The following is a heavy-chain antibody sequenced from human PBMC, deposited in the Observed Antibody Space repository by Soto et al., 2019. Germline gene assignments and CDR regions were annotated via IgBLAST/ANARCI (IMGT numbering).Heavy chain of an antibody. V-gene: IGHV4-30-4*01. Sequence: QVQLQESGPGLVKPSQTLSLTCTVSGGSISSGDYYWSWIRQPPGKGLEWIGYIYYSGSTYYNPSLKXRFTLSXXTSKNQFSLKLSSVTAADTAVYYCARAQGSGFLVSWGQGTLVTVSS. CDR2: IYYSGST. CDR1: GGSISSGDYY. J-gene: IGHJ4*02. D-gene: IGHD3-10*01. CDR3: ARAQGSGFLVS.